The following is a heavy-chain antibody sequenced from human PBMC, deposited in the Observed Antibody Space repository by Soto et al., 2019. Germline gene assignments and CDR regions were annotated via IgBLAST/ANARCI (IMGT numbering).Heavy chain of an antibody. CDR1: GFTFSSYS. CDR3: ASWWDYDY. J-gene: IGHJ4*02. V-gene: IGHV3-48*01. D-gene: IGHD2-15*01. CDR2: ISSSSSTM. Sequence: EVQLVESGGGLVQPGGSLRLSCAASGFTFSSYSMNWVRQAPGKGLEWISYISSSSSTMYYADSVKGRFTISRDDAKNSLYLQMNSLRAEDTAVYYCASWWDYDYWGQGTLVTVSS.